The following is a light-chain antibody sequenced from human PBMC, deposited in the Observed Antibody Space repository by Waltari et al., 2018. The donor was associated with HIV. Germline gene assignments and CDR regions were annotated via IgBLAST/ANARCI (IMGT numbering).Light chain of an antibody. CDR1: SSDVGGYNY. CDR3: SSYTSSSTLYV. V-gene: IGLV2-14*01. J-gene: IGLJ1*01. Sequence: QSALTQPASVSGSPGQSITISCTGTSSDVGGYNYVSWYQQHPGKAPKLMIYDVSNRPSGVSNRFSDSKSGNTASPTISGLQAEDEADYYCSSYTSSSTLYVFGTGTKVTVL. CDR2: DVS.